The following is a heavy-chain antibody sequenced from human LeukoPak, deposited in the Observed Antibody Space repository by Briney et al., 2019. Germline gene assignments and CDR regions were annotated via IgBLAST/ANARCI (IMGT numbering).Heavy chain of an antibody. CDR2: IYPGDSDT. J-gene: IGHJ1*01. Sequence: GESLKISCKGSGYSFTSYWIGWVLQMPGKGLEWMVIIYPGDSDTRYSPSFQGQVTISADKSISTAYLQWSSLKASDTAMYYCARQAVADTAEYFQHWGQGTLVTVSS. CDR3: ARQAVADTAEYFQH. V-gene: IGHV5-51*01. D-gene: IGHD6-19*01. CDR1: GYSFTSYW.